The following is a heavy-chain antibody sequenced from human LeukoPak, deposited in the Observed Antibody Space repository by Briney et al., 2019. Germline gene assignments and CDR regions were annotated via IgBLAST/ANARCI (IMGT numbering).Heavy chain of an antibody. V-gene: IGHV1-58*01. Sequence: TSVKVSCKASGFTFTSSAVQWVRRARGQRLEWIGWIVVGSGNTNYAQKFQERVTITRDTSISTAYMELSRLRSDDTAVYYCARGTSSGPTYYFDYWGQGTLVTVSS. CDR3: ARGTSSGPTYYFDY. D-gene: IGHD6-19*01. CDR2: IVVGSGNT. CDR1: GFTFTSSA. J-gene: IGHJ4*02.